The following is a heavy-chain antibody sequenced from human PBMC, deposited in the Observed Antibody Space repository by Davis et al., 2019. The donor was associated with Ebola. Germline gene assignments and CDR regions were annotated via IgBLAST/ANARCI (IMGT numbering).Heavy chain of an antibody. Sequence: GESLKISCAASGFTLSSYSMNWVRQAPGKGLEWVSYITSSSRTIYYADSVRGRFTISRDNAKNSLFLQMNSLRDEDTAVYYCAKDIAAAPYYYYMDVWGKGTTVTVSS. CDR1: GFTLSSYS. CDR3: AKDIAAAPYYYYMDV. CDR2: ITSSSRTI. D-gene: IGHD6-13*01. J-gene: IGHJ6*03. V-gene: IGHV3-48*02.